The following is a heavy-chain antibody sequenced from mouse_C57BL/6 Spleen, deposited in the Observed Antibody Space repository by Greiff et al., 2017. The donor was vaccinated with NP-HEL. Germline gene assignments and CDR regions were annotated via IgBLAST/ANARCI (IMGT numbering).Heavy chain of an antibody. CDR3: AVDSSGFAY. Sequence: DVMLVESGGGLVKPGGSLKLSCAASGFTFSSYAMSWVRQTPEKRLEWVATISDGGSYTYYPDNVKGRFTIAKDNAKNNLYLQMGHLKCENTAMYYCAVDSSGFAYWGQGTLVTVSA. V-gene: IGHV5-4*03. CDR2: ISDGGSYT. D-gene: IGHD3-2*01. CDR1: GFTFSSYA. J-gene: IGHJ3*01.